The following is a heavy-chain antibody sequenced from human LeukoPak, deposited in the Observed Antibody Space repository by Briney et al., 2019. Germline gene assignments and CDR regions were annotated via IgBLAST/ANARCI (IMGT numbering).Heavy chain of an antibody. CDR2: ISYDGGNK. J-gene: IGHJ6*03. CDR1: GFTFSSYW. CDR3: ATNSRRPHQYYMDV. D-gene: IGHD1-14*01. Sequence: PGGSLRLSCAASGFTFSSYWMRWVRQAPGKGLEWVTLISYDGGNKYYGDSVKGRFTISRDNSKNTLYLHMTSLRVEDTAVYYCATNSRRPHQYYMDVWGKGTTVTVSS. V-gene: IGHV3-30*03.